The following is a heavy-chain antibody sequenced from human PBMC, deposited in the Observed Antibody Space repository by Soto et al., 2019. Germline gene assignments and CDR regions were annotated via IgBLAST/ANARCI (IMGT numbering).Heavy chain of an antibody. Sequence: SETLSLTCTVSSGSISSSSYYWGWIRQPPGKGLEWIGSIHSSGSTFSNASLKSRLTISVDTSESQLSLRLTSVTAADTAVYYCARRTWNYGVDWGQGTLVTLFS. J-gene: IGHJ4*02. CDR1: SGSISSSSYY. V-gene: IGHV4-39*01. CDR3: ARRTWNYGVD. D-gene: IGHD1-7*01. CDR2: IHSSGST.